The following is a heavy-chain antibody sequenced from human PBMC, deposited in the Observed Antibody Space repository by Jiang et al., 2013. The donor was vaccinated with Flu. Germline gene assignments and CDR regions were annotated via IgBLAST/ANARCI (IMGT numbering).Heavy chain of an antibody. CDR1: GFSLSTSGVG. CDR3: AHTRITGTQGGWFDP. Sequence: VKPTQTLTLTCTFSGFSLSTSGVGVGWIRQPPGKALEWLALIYWNDDKRYSPSLKSRLTITKDTSKNQVVLTMTNMDPVDTATYYCAHTRITGTQGGWFDPWGQGTLVTVSS. J-gene: IGHJ5*02. V-gene: IGHV2-5*01. D-gene: IGHD1-20*01. CDR2: IYWNDDK.